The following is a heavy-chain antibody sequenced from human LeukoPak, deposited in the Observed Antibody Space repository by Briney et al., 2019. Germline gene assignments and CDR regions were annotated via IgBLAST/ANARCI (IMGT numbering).Heavy chain of an antibody. CDR1: GGSISSGGYY. Sequence: SQTLSLTCTVSGGSISSGGYYWSWIRQHPGKGLEWIGYIYYSGSTYYNPSPKSRVTISVDTSKNQFSLKLSSVTAADTAVYYCARDRRGATTIAWYFDLWGRGTLVTVSS. V-gene: IGHV4-31*03. CDR2: IYYSGST. D-gene: IGHD1-26*01. J-gene: IGHJ2*01. CDR3: ARDRRGATTIAWYFDL.